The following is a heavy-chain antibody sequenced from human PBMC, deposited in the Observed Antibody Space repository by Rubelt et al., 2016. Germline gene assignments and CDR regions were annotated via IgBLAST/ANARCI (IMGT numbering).Heavy chain of an antibody. CDR2: IYYSGST. D-gene: IGHD3-10*01. CDR1: GYSISSSSYY. J-gene: IGHJ4*02. Sequence: QLQESGPGLVKPSETLSLTCTVSGYSISSSSYYWGWIRQPPGKGLEWIGSIYYSGSTYYNPSLKSRVTISVDTSKSQVSVRLGAVTAADTAVYYWARVASGKASHFDFWGQGSLVTVSS. CDR3: ARVASGKASHFDF. V-gene: IGHV4-39*07.